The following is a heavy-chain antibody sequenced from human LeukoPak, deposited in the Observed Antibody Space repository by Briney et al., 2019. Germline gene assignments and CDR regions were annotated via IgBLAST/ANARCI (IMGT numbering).Heavy chain of an antibody. V-gene: IGHV3-66*02. CDR1: GFTLSSNY. Sequence: GGSLRLSCAASGFTLSSNYMSWVRQAPGKGLEWVSVIYSGGSTYYADSVKGRFTIPRDNSKNTLYLQMNSLRAEDTAVYYCARDSIGYCSGGSCDYWGQGTLVTVSS. CDR2: IYSGGST. J-gene: IGHJ4*02. D-gene: IGHD2-15*01. CDR3: ARDSIGYCSGGSCDY.